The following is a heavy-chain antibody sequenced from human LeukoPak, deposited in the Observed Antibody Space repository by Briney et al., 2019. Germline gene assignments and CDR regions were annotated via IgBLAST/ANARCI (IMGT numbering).Heavy chain of an antibody. D-gene: IGHD3-16*01. CDR1: GGSISSYY. J-gene: IGHJ4*02. CDR2: IYTSGST. V-gene: IGHV4-4*07. CDR3: ARRPRYVWGSYCHGDDY. Sequence: SETLSLTCTVSGGSISSYYWSWIRQPAGKGLEWIGRIYTSGSTNYNPSLKSRVTMSVDTSKNQFSLKLSSVTAADTAVYYCARRPRYVWGSYCHGDDYWGQGTLVTVSS.